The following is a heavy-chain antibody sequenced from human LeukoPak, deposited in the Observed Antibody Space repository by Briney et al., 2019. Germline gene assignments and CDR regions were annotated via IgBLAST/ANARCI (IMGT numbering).Heavy chain of an antibody. CDR2: IYTSGST. Sequence: SQTLSLTCTVSGGSISSGSYYSSWIRQPAGKGLEWIVRIYTSGSTNYNPSIKSRVTISVDTSKNQFSLKLSSVTAADTAVYYCARETPIAARLLDVWGKGTTVTVSS. D-gene: IGHD6-6*01. CDR3: ARETPIAARLLDV. V-gene: IGHV4-61*02. J-gene: IGHJ6*04. CDR1: GGSISSGSYY.